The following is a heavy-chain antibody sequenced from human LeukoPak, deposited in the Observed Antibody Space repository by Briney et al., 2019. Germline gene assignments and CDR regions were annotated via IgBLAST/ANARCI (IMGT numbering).Heavy chain of an antibody. CDR2: IYYSGST. V-gene: IGHV4-59*12. D-gene: IGHD6-13*01. Sequence: PSETLSLTCTVSGGSISSYYWSWIRQPPGKGLEWIGSIYYSGSTYYNPSLKSRVTISVDTSKNQFSLKLSSVTAADTAVYYCARDPIAPTYYFDYWGQGTLVTVSS. CDR1: GGSISSYY. J-gene: IGHJ4*02. CDR3: ARDPIAPTYYFDY.